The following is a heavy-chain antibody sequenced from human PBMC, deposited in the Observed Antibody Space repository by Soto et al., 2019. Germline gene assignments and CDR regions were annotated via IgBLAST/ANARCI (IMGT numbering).Heavy chain of an antibody. J-gene: IGHJ6*02. Sequence: QVQLVESGGGVVQPGRSLRLSCAASGFTFSSYGMHWVRQAPGKGLEWVAVIWYDGSNKYYADSVKGRFTISRDNSKNTLYLQMNSLSAEDTAVYYCARRYSGSYYDGMDVWGQGTTVTVSS. CDR1: GFTFSSYG. CDR3: ARRYSGSYYDGMDV. D-gene: IGHD3-10*01. CDR2: IWYDGSNK. V-gene: IGHV3-33*01.